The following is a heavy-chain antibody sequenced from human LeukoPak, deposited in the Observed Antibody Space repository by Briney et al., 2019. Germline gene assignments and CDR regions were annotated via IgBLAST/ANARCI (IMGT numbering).Heavy chain of an antibody. CDR1: GFTFSRYG. CDR3: AKDYGTTHTVVVAAPLDY. J-gene: IGHJ4*02. Sequence: GVSLRLSCAASGFTFSRYGMHWVRQAPGKGLEWVAVISHDGSDKYYGDSVKGRFTISRDNSKNTLYLQTNSLTADDTAVYYCAKDYGTTHTVVVAAPLDYWGQGTLVTVSS. CDR2: ISHDGSDK. D-gene: IGHD2-15*01. V-gene: IGHV3-30*18.